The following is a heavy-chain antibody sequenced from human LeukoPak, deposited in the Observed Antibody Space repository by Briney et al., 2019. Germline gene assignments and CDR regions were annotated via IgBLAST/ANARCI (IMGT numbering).Heavy chain of an antibody. D-gene: IGHD6-13*01. J-gene: IGHJ4*02. CDR1: GFTFSDHY. CDR2: ISNSGRPL. Sequence: GGSLRLSCAPSGFTFSDHYMSCIRQAPGKGVEWVSYISNSGRPLYYADCLKRQFSISRDNDKNSLYLQMNSLRADDTAVYYCARGSSKITALGTHRYWGQGTLVTVSS. V-gene: IGHV3-11*01. CDR3: ARGSSKITALGTHRY.